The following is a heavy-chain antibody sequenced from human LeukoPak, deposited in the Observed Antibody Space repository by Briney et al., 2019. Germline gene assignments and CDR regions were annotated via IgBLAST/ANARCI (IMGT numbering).Heavy chain of an antibody. CDR1: GYTFTSYD. D-gene: IGHD3-10*01. Sequence: ASVKVSCKASGYTFTSYDINWVRQATGRGLEWMGWMNPNSGNTGYAQKFQGRVTMTRNTSISTAYMELSSLRSEDAAVYYCARVEGEYGSGSYYNAPSGYWGQGTLVTVSS. V-gene: IGHV1-8*01. J-gene: IGHJ4*02. CDR3: ARVEGEYGSGSYYNAPSGY. CDR2: MNPNSGNT.